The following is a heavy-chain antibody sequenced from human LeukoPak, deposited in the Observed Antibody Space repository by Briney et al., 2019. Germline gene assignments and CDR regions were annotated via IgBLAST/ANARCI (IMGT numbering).Heavy chain of an antibody. CDR1: GYTFIGYY. D-gene: IGHD6-19*01. J-gene: IGHJ4*02. V-gene: IGHV1-2*02. Sequence: GASVKVSCTASGYTFIGYYIHWVRQAPGQGLEWMGWINPNGARINYAQKFQGRVTMTRDTSISTAYMELSRLRSDDSAVYYCARDQRLVAGTFYFDYWGQGTLVTVSS. CDR3: ARDQRLVAGTFYFDY. CDR2: INPNGARI.